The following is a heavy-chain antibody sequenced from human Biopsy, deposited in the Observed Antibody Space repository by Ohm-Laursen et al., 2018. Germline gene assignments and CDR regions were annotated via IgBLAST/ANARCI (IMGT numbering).Heavy chain of an antibody. CDR2: INPNSGNA. CDR3: ARVPAYPSIDGYYGLDL. V-gene: IGHV1-2*02. D-gene: IGHD3-9*01. J-gene: IGHJ6*02. CDR1: GYTFAGYY. Sequence: ASEKASCTASGYTFAGYYIHWVRQAPGHGLEWMGWINPNSGNANYAQSFQGRLTVTRDTSISTAYMELTSLTFDDTAIYYCARVPAYPSIDGYYGLDLWGQGTTVIVSS.